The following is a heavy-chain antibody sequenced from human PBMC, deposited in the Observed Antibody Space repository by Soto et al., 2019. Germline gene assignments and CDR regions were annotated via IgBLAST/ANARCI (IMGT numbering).Heavy chain of an antibody. V-gene: IGHV1-58*01. CDR1: GFTFTSSA. CDR3: AADGFYYDNSGFEYLQH. D-gene: IGHD3-22*01. CDR2: IVVGSGNT. J-gene: IGHJ1*01. Sequence: QMQLVQSGPEVKKPGTSVKVSCKASGFTFTSSAVQWVRQARGQRLEWIGWIVVGSGNTNYAQKFPERVTITRDMSTRPASLELRSLRSEDTAVYYFAADGFYYDNSGFEYLQHWGQGTLVSGSS.